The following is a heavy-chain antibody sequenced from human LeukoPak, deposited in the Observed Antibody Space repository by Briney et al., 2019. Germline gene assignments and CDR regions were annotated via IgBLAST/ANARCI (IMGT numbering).Heavy chain of an antibody. CDR2: IYYSGST. J-gene: IGHJ4*02. D-gene: IGHD3-22*01. CDR3: ARLFYDSSGYYYETNTYYFDY. V-gene: IGHV4-39*01. CDR1: GGSISSSSYY. Sequence: SETLSLTCTVSGGSISSSSYYWGWIRQPPGKGLEWIGSIYYSGSTYYNPSLKSRVTISVDTSKNQFSLKLSSVTAADTAVYYCARLFYDSSGYYYETNTYYFDYWGQGTLVTVSS.